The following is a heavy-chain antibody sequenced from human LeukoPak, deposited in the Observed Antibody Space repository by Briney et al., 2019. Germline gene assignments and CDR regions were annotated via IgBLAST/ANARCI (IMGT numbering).Heavy chain of an antibody. CDR2: IVVGSGNT. CDR1: GFTFTSSA. V-gene: IGHV1-58*02. CDR3: AAVCSGGSCYSNWFDP. Sequence: SVKVSCKASGFTFTSSAMQWVRQARGQRLEWIGWIVVGSGNTNYAQKFQERVTITRDMSTSTAYMELSSLRSEDTAVYYCAAVCSGGSCYSNWFDPWGKGTLVTVSS. D-gene: IGHD2-15*01. J-gene: IGHJ5*02.